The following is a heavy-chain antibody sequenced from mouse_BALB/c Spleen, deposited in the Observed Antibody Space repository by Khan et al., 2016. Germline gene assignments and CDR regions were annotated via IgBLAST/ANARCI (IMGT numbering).Heavy chain of an antibody. Sequence: DLVKPAASVKLSCTASGYTFTSYWINWIKQWPGQGLEWIGRIAPGSDSDYYNELFKGKVTLTVDTSSSTAYIHLSSLSSEDSAVYFCAREGTVPLMDYWGQGTSVTVSS. V-gene: IGHV1S41*01. D-gene: IGHD1-1*01. CDR3: AREGTVPLMDY. J-gene: IGHJ4*01. CDR1: GYTFTSYW. CDR2: IAPGSDSD.